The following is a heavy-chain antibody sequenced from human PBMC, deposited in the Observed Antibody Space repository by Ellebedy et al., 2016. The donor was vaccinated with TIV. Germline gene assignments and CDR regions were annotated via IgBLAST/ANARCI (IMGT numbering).Heavy chain of an antibody. D-gene: IGHD5-18*01. Sequence: GGSLRLSCAASGFTFSSYAMSWVRQAPGKGLEWVSAISGSGGSTYYADSVKGRVTISRDNSKNTLYLQMNSLRAEDTAVYYCAKRNIQLWSQFDYWGQGTLVTVSS. V-gene: IGHV3-23*01. CDR2: ISGSGGST. CDR1: GFTFSSYA. CDR3: AKRNIQLWSQFDY. J-gene: IGHJ4*02.